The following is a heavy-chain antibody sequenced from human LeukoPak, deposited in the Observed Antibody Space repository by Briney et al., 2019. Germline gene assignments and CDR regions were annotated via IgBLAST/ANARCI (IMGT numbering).Heavy chain of an antibody. CDR1: GYSFTAYY. V-gene: IGHV1-2*02. Sequence: ASVKVSCKASGYSFTAYYMHWVRQAPGQGLEWMGWINPNSGGTNYAQKFQGRVTMTRDTSISTAYMELSRLRSDDTAVYYCARDGIAARPGGNWFDPWGQGTLVTVSS. J-gene: IGHJ5*02. CDR2: INPNSGGT. CDR3: ARDGIAARPGGNWFDP. D-gene: IGHD6-6*01.